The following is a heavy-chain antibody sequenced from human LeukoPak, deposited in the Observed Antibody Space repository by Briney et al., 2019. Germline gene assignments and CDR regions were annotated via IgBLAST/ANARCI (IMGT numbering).Heavy chain of an antibody. V-gene: IGHV4-34*01. J-gene: IGHJ6*03. D-gene: IGHD3-10*01. CDR3: ARDPFGPLWSVGMDV. Sequence: SETLSLTCAVYGGSFSGYYWSWIRQPPGKGLEWIGEINHSGSTNYNPSLKSRVTISVDTSKNQFSLKLSSVTAADTAVYYCARDPFGPLWSVGMDVWGKGTTVTVSS. CDR2: INHSGST. CDR1: GGSFSGYY.